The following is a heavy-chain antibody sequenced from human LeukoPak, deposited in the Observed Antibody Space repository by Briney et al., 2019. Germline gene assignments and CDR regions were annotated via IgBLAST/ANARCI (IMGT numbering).Heavy chain of an antibody. CDR2: IYYSGST. CDR1: GGSISSYY. J-gene: IGHJ6*03. CDR3: ARTTEGYAGGPGYSYYYYMDV. V-gene: IGHV4-59*01. D-gene: IGHD5-12*01. Sequence: SETLSLTCTVSGGSISSYYWSWIRQPPGKGLEWIGYIYYSGSTHYNPSLKSRVTISVDTSKNQVSLKLRSVTAVDTAVYYCARTTEGYAGGPGYSYYYYMDVWGKGTTVTISS.